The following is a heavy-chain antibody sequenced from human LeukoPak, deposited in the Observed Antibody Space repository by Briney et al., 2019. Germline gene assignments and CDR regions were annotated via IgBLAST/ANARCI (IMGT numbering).Heavy chain of an antibody. CDR1: GYTFTSYY. V-gene: IGHV1-46*01. Sequence: ASVKVSCKASGYTFTSYYMHWVRQAPGQGLEWMGIINPSGGSTSYAQKFQGRVTMTRDTSTSTIYMELSSLRSEDTAVYYCARDPGLRFLEWLFLFDYWGQGTLVTVSS. CDR2: INPSGGST. CDR3: ARDPGLRFLEWLFLFDY. D-gene: IGHD3-3*01. J-gene: IGHJ4*02.